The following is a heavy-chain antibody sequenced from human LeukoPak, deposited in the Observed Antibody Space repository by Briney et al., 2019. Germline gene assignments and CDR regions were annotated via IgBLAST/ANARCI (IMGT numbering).Heavy chain of an antibody. CDR2: INHSGST. Sequence: SETLSLTCAVYGGSSSGYYWSWIRQPPGKGLEWIGEINHSGSTNYNPSLKGRVTISVDTSRNQFSLKLSSVTAADTAVYYCATCTVQAYYYYGMDVWGQGTAVTVSS. J-gene: IGHJ6*02. CDR3: ATCTVQAYYYYGMDV. CDR1: GGSSSGYY. D-gene: IGHD4-17*01. V-gene: IGHV4-34*01.